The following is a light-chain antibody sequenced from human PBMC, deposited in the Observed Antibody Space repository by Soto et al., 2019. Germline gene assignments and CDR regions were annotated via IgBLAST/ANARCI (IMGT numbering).Light chain of an antibody. CDR2: GAS. CDR3: QHYGSLVLT. J-gene: IGKJ4*01. V-gene: IGKV3-20*01. Sequence: EIVLTQSPGTLSLSPGERATLSCRASQSVSSSYLAWYQQKPGQAPRLLIYGASSRATGIPDRFSGSGSGTDFTLTISRLEPEDCAVYCCQHYGSLVLTFGGGTKVEIK. CDR1: QSVSSSY.